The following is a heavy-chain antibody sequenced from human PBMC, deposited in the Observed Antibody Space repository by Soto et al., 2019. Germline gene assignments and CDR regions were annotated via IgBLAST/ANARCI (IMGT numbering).Heavy chain of an antibody. J-gene: IGHJ4*02. CDR3: AQGADGCDY. D-gene: IGHD6-19*01. Sequence: QVQLVESGGGVVQPGRSLRLSCAASGFTFSSYGMHWVRQAPGKGLEWVAVISYDGSNKYYAGSVKGRFTISRDNSKNTLYLQMNSLRAEDTAVYYCAQGADGCDYWGQGTLVTVSS. CDR2: ISYDGSNK. CDR1: GFTFSSYG. V-gene: IGHV3-30*18.